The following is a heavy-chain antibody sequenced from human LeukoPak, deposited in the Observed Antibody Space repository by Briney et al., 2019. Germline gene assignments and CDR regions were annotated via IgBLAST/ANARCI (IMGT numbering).Heavy chain of an antibody. CDR2: ISSSGSII. Sequence: GRSLRLSCAASGFTFSSYEMNWVRQASGKGLEWVSYISSSGSIIYYSDSVRGRFTVSRDNGKNSLYLQMNSLRVEDTAVYYCAREDTGVAFDIWSQGTTVTV. CDR3: AREDTGVAFDI. CDR1: GFTFSSYE. D-gene: IGHD2-8*01. J-gene: IGHJ3*02. V-gene: IGHV3-48*03.